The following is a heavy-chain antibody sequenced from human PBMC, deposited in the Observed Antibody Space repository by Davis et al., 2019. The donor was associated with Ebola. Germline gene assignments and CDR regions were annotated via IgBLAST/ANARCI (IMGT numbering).Heavy chain of an antibody. D-gene: IGHD5-18*01. V-gene: IGHV3-21*01. Sequence: GESLKISCAASGFTFSTYTMNWVRQAPGKGLEWVSSITSNSYIYYADSVKGRFTISRDNAKNSLYLQMNSLRAEDTAVYCCASGLRGYSYGNWFDTWGQGTLVTVSS. CDR3: ASGLRGYSYGNWFDT. J-gene: IGHJ5*02. CDR2: ITSNSYI. CDR1: GFTFSTYT.